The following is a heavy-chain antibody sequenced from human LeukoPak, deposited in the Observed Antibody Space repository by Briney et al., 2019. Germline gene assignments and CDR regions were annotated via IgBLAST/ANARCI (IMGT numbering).Heavy chain of an antibody. CDR1: GYTFTGYY. Sequence: SVKVSCKASGYTFTGYYMHWVRQAPGQGLEWMGGLIPIFGTANYAQKFQGRVTVTADESTSTVYMELSSLRSEDTAVYYCAKGSCSGGSCYNVWGQGTLVTVSS. CDR2: LIPIFGTA. V-gene: IGHV1-69*13. CDR3: AKGSCSGGSCYNV. J-gene: IGHJ4*02. D-gene: IGHD2-15*01.